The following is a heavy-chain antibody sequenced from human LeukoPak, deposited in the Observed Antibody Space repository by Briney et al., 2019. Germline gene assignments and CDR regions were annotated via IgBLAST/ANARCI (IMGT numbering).Heavy chain of an antibody. CDR3: ARGVTMIVVVIHDWYFDL. V-gene: IGHV4-39*01. D-gene: IGHD3-22*01. CDR1: GGSISSTSYY. CDR2: IYYSRST. Sequence: SETLSLTCTVSGGSISSTSYYWGWIRQPPGKGLEWIGSIYYSRSTYYNPSLKSRVTISVDTSKNQFSLKLSSLTAADTAVYYCARGVTMIVVVIHDWYFDLWGRGTLVTVSS. J-gene: IGHJ2*01.